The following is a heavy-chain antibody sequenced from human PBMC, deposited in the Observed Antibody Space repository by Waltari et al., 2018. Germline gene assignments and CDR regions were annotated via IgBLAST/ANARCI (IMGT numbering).Heavy chain of an antibody. Sequence: QVQLVQSGAEVKKPGASVKVSCKASGYTFTSYDINWVRQATGQGLEWMGWMNPNSGNTGYAQKFQGRVTMTRNTSISTAYMGLSSLRSEDTAVYYCARGQLRFLEWTSYWARPRKKYYYYGMDVWGQGTTVTVSS. CDR3: ARGQLRFLEWTSYWARPRKKYYYYGMDV. J-gene: IGHJ6*02. CDR2: MNPNSGNT. V-gene: IGHV1-8*02. CDR1: GYTFTSYD. D-gene: IGHD3-3*01.